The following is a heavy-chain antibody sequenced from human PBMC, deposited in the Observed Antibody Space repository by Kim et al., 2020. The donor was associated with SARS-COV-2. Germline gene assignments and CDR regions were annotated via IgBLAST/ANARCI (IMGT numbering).Heavy chain of an antibody. J-gene: IGHJ4*02. CDR2: ISSSSSYI. CDR1: GFTFSSYS. V-gene: IGHV3-21*01. CDR3: ARGGRGYDPIHN. D-gene: IGHD5-12*01. Sequence: GGSLRLSCAVSGFTFSSYSMNWVRQAPGKGLEWVSSISSSSSYIYYADSLKGRFTISRDNAKNSLYLQMNSPRAEDTAVYYCARGGRGYDPIHNWGQGTL.